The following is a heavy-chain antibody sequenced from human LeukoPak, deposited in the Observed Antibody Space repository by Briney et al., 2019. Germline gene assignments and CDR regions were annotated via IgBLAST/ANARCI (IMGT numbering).Heavy chain of an antibody. Sequence: GGSLRLSCAASGFTFSSYSMSWVRQAPGKGLEWVSPISSSSSYIYYADSVKGRFTISRDNAKNSLYLQMNSLRAEDTAVYYCARGDLYYDFWSGYRSAIDYWGQGTLVTVSS. V-gene: IGHV3-21*01. CDR3: ARGDLYYDFWSGYRSAIDY. CDR1: GFTFSSYS. J-gene: IGHJ4*02. CDR2: ISSSSSYI. D-gene: IGHD3-3*01.